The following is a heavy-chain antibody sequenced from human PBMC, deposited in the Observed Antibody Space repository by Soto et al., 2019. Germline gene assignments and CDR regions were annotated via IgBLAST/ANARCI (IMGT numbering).Heavy chain of an antibody. CDR1: RFTVSIAW. D-gene: IGHD3-22*01. J-gene: IGHJ4*02. Sequence: GGCLGLACAACRFTVSIAWMGLVRQAPRKGLERVGRIKSKTDGGTTDYAAPVKGRFTISRDDSKNTRYLQMNSLKTEDTAVYXCTTTPYYYDSSGYYLDYWGQRTLVTAPQ. V-gene: IGHV3-15*01. CDR3: TTTPYYYDSSGYYLDY. CDR2: IKSKTDGGTT.